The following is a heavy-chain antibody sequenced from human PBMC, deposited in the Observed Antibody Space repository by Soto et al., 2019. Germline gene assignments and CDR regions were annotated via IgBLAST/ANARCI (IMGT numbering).Heavy chain of an antibody. D-gene: IGHD1-26*01. CDR2: ISYDGSNK. CDR3: AKDGSTIIGMMDV. V-gene: IGHV3-30*18. J-gene: IGHJ6*02. CDR1: GFTFSSYV. Sequence: QVQLVESGGGVVQPGRSLRLSCAASGFTFSSYVMHWVRQAPGKGLEWVAVISYDGSNKYYADSVYGRFTISRDNSKNALYLQMNSLRAEDTAVYYCAKDGSTIIGMMDVWGQGTTVTVSS.